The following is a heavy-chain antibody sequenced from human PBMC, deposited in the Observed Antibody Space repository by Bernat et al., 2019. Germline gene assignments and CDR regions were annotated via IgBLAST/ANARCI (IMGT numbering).Heavy chain of an antibody. CDR3: AREPSYYDILTGYYSYREYYFDY. CDR1: GYTFTSYY. V-gene: IGHV1-46*03. J-gene: IGHJ4*02. CDR2: INPSGGST. D-gene: IGHD3-9*01. Sequence: QVQLVQSGAEVKKPGASVKVSFKASGYTFTSYYMHWVRQAPGQGLEWMGIINPSGGSTSYAQKFQGRVTMTRDTSTSTVYMELSSLRSEDTAVYYCAREPSYYDILTGYYSYREYYFDYWGQGTLVTVSS.